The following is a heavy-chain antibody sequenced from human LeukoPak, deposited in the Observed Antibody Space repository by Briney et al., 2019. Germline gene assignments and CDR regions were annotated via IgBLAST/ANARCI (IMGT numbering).Heavy chain of an antibody. J-gene: IGHJ3*02. CDR3: AKGGDDTPYAFDI. D-gene: IGHD2-21*02. CDR2: ISGSGGST. Sequence: GGSLRLSCATSGFTFSSYAMSWVRQAPGKGLEWVSAISGSGGSTYYADSVKGRFTISRDNSKNTLYLQMNSLRAEDTAVYYCAKGGDDTPYAFDIWGQGTMVTVSS. CDR1: GFTFSSYA. V-gene: IGHV3-23*01.